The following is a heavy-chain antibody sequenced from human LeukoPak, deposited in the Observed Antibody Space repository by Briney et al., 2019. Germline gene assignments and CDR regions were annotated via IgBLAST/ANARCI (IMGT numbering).Heavy chain of an antibody. CDR3: TRLNTAATMVFDI. J-gene: IGHJ3*02. V-gene: IGHV3-73*01. D-gene: IGHD5-12*01. CDR2: IRSKANNYAT. CDR1: GFTFSTYW. Sequence: PGGSRRLSCAASGFTFSTYWMHWVRQASGTGLEWVGRIRSKANNYATAYGASVKGRFTISRDDSKNTTYLQMNSLKTEDTAVYYCTRLNTAATMVFDIWGQGTKVNVAS.